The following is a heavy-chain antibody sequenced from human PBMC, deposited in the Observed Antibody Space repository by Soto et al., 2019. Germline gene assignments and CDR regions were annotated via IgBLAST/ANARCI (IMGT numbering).Heavy chain of an antibody. CDR3: ARGLETATGFDY. D-gene: IGHD1-1*01. Sequence: GSLRLSCVASGFTFSRYAMHWVRQAPGKGLEWVAVISFDGSKKYTADSVKGRFTIFRDNSKNTLYLQMNSLRLDDTAVYYCARGLETATGFDYWGQGTLVTVSS. J-gene: IGHJ4*02. CDR1: GFTFSRYA. CDR2: ISFDGSKK. V-gene: IGHV3-30-3*01.